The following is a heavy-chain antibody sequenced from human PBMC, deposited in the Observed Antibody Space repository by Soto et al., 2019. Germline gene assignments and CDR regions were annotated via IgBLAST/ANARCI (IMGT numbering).Heavy chain of an antibody. CDR1: GGSISSSNW. J-gene: IGHJ4*02. Sequence: PSETLSLTCAVSGGSISSSNWWSWVRQPPGKGLEWIGEIYHSGSTNYNPSLKSRVTISVDKSKNQFSLKLSSVTAADTAVYYCASGRITMVRGVIVSGYWGQGTLVTVSS. CDR3: ASGRITMVRGVIVSGY. D-gene: IGHD3-10*01. CDR2: IYHSGST. V-gene: IGHV4-4*02.